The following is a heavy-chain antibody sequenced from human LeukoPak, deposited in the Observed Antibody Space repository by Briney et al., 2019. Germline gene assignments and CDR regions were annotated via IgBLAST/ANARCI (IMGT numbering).Heavy chain of an antibody. CDR2: IYYSGST. V-gene: IGHV4-31*03. CDR1: GGSISSGGYN. Sequence: SETLSLTCTVSGGSISSGGYNWSWIRQHQGQGLEWIGYIYYSGSTYYNPSLNSRFTISVDTSKNQFSLKLSSVTAADTAVYYCARECGGGSCYFGVRAFDIWGQGTMVTVSS. J-gene: IGHJ3*02. D-gene: IGHD2-15*01. CDR3: ARECGGGSCYFGVRAFDI.